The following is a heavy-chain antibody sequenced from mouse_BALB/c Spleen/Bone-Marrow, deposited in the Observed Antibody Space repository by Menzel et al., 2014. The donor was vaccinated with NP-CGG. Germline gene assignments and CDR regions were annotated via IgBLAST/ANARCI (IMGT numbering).Heavy chain of an antibody. CDR2: IWAGGST. CDR1: GFSLTSYG. D-gene: IGHD2-12*01. J-gene: IGHJ3*01. CDR3: ARDYDEWFAY. V-gene: IGHV2-9*02. Sequence: VKLQESGPGLVAPSQSLSITCTVSGFSLTSYGVHWVRQPPGKGLEWLGVIWAGGSTNYNSALMSRLSISKDNSKSQVFLKMNSLQTDDTAMYYCARDYDEWFAYWGQGTLVTVSA.